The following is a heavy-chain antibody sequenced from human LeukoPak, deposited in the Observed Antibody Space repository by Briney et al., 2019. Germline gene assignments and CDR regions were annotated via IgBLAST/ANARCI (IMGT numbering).Heavy chain of an antibody. CDR3: AKDSSSYDWEYMYV. D-gene: IGHD3-22*01. CDR2: IGGSDGRT. CDR1: GSTFSTYA. V-gene: IGHV3-23*01. Sequence: GGSLRLSCAASGSTFSTYAMSWVRQAPGKGLEWVSLIGGSDGRTRYADSVKGRFTISRDNSKNTLYLEMNSLRAEDTAVYYCAKDSSSYDWEYMYVWGKGTTVTISS. J-gene: IGHJ6*03.